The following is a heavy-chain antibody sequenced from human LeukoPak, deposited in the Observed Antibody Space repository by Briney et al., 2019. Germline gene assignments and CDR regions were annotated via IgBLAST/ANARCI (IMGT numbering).Heavy chain of an antibody. J-gene: IGHJ4*02. Sequence: GGSLRLSCAASGFTFSTYEMNWVRQAPGKGLEWISYISSSGGTIYYADSVKGRFTISRDNAKNSLYLQMNSLRAEDTAVYYCAGAVLDYWGQGTLVTVSS. CDR2: ISSSGGTI. CDR3: AGAVLDY. V-gene: IGHV3-48*03. CDR1: GFTFSTYE.